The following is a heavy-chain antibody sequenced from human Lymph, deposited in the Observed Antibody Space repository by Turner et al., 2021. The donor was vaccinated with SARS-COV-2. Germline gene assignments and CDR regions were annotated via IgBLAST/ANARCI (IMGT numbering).Heavy chain of an antibody. D-gene: IGHD1-26*01. CDR2: MNPNSGNT. CDR1: GYTFTSYD. J-gene: IGHJ6*02. CDR3: ARGRYSGGGMDV. V-gene: IGHV1-8*01. Sequence: QVPLVQSGAEVKKPGASVKVSCKASGYTFTSYDINWVRQATGQGLEWMGWMNPNSGNTGYAQKFQGRVTMTRNISISTAYMELSTLRSEDTAVYYCARGRYSGGGMDVWGQGTTVTVSS.